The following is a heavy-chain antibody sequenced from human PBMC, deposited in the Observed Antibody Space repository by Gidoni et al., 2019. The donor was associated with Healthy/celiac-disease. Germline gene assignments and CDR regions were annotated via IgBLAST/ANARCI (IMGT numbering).Heavy chain of an antibody. V-gene: IGHV3-74*01. CDR2: INSDGSST. Sequence: EVQLVESGGGLVQPGGSLRLSCAASGFTFSSYWMHWVRQAPGKGLVWVSRINSDGSSTSYADSVKGRFTISRDNAKNTLYLQMNSLRAEDTAVYYCARDSKYGVGYYYYYYMDVWGKGTTVTVSS. D-gene: IGHD1-26*01. J-gene: IGHJ6*03. CDR3: ARDSKYGVGYYYYYYMDV. CDR1: GFTFSSYW.